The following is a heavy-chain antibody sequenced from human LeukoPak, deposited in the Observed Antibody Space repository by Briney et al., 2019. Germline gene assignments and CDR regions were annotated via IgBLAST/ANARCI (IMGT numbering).Heavy chain of an antibody. Sequence: SETLSLTCTVSGGSISSYYWSWIRQPPGKGLEWIGYIYYSGSTNYNPSLKSRVTISVDTSKNQFSLKLSSVTAADTAVYYCARLHGAAGFDYWGQGTLVTVSS. D-gene: IGHD6-13*01. V-gene: IGHV4-59*08. CDR3: ARLHGAAGFDY. CDR2: IYYSGST. CDR1: GGSISSYY. J-gene: IGHJ4*02.